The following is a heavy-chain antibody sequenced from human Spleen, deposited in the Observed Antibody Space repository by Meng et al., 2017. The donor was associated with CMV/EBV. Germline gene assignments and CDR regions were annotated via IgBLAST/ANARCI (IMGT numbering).Heavy chain of an antibody. D-gene: IGHD6-19*01. V-gene: IGHV4-4*02. CDR1: GGSISSNNW. Sequence: VSGGSISSNNWWSWVRQPPGKGLEWIGEIYHSGCTNCNPSLRSRVTISVDTSKNQFSLKLRSVTAADTALYYCARRSLDSSGWYVDYWGQGTLVTVSS. J-gene: IGHJ4*02. CDR3: ARRSLDSSGWYVDY. CDR2: IYHSGCT.